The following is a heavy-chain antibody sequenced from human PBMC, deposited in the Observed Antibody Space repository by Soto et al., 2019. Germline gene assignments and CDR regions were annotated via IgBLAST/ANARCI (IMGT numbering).Heavy chain of an antibody. D-gene: IGHD6-19*01. CDR3: AKYWYNSGSYWFDP. Sequence: EVQLLESGGGLVQPGGSLRLSCAASGITFSSYAMSWVRQAPGKGLEWVSSISGSGGPTYSADSVKGRFTISRDNSNNTLYLQMKSLRAEDTAVYYCAKYWYNSGSYWFDPWGQGTLVTVSS. V-gene: IGHV3-23*01. CDR2: ISGSGGPT. J-gene: IGHJ5*02. CDR1: GITFSSYA.